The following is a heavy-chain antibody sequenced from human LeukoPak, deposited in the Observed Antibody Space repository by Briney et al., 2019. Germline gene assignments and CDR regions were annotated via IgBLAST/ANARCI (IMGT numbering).Heavy chain of an antibody. J-gene: IGHJ4*02. CDR1: GFTFSRYA. Sequence: GGSLRLSCAASGFTFSRYAMHWVRQAPGKGLEWVEVISYDGSNEYYADSVKGRFTISRDSSENTLYLQMNSLRVEDTAVYYCARVGYYSSGPFSYFDYWGQGTLVTVSS. CDR3: ARVGYYSSGPFSYFDY. D-gene: IGHD3-10*01. V-gene: IGHV3-30-3*01. CDR2: ISYDGSNE.